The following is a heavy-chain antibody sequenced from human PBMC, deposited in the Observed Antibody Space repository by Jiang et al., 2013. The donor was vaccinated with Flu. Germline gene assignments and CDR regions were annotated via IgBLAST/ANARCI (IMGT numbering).Heavy chain of an antibody. V-gene: IGHV4-39*07. CDR1: GGSISSSSYY. CDR2: IYYSGST. J-gene: IGHJ5*02. CDR3: AKSRREQWLSARWRFDP. Sequence: PGLVKPSETLSLTCTVSGGSISSSSYYWGWIRQPPGKGLEWIGSIYYSGSTYYNPSLKSRVTISVDTSKNQFSLKLSSVTAADTAVYYCAKSRREQWLSARWRFDPWGQGTLVTVSS. D-gene: IGHD6-19*01.